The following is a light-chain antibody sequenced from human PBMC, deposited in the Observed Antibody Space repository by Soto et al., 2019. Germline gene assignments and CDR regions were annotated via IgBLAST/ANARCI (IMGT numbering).Light chain of an antibody. Sequence: EIVLTQSPGTLSLSPGERATLSCRASQSFSSTYLAWYQQKPGQAPRLLVYGASSRATGIPDRFSGFGSGTDFTLTISRLEPEDFAVYYCQLYGDSPMYTFGQGTKVDIK. CDR2: GAS. J-gene: IGKJ2*01. CDR1: QSFSSTY. CDR3: QLYGDSPMYT. V-gene: IGKV3-20*01.